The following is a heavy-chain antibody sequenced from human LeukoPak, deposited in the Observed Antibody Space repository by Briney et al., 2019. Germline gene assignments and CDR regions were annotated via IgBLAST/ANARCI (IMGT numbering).Heavy chain of an antibody. D-gene: IGHD2-21*02. CDR1: GFTFSSYG. J-gene: IGHJ1*01. Sequence: GGSLRLSCAASGFTFSSYGMHWVRQAPGKGLEWVAFIRYDGSNKYYADSVKGRFTISRDNSKNTLYLQMNSLRAEDTAVYYCAKGPYCGGDCYPEYFQHWGQGTLVTVSS. CDR3: AKGPYCGGDCYPEYFQH. V-gene: IGHV3-30*02. CDR2: IRYDGSNK.